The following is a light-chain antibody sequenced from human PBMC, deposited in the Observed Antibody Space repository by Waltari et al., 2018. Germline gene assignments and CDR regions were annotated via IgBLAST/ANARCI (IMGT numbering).Light chain of an antibody. J-gene: IGKJ4*01. V-gene: IGKV1D-12*01. CDR3: QQGNSFPLT. CDR1: QDIRHW. CDR2: GAS. Sequence: DILMTQSPSSVPSSVGDRVPIHCRARQDIRHWLAWYQQKPGTAPVLLIYGASYLKSGVPSRFSGSGSGTHFTLTITDLQPEDFATYFCQQGNSFPLTFGGGTRVEIK.